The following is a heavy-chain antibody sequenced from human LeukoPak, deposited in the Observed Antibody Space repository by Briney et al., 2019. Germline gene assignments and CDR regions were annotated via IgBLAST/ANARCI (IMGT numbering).Heavy chain of an antibody. V-gene: IGHV1-69*13. D-gene: IGHD5-18*01. CDR1: GGTFSSYA. J-gene: IGHJ4*02. CDR2: TIPIFGTA. Sequence: SVKVSCKASGGTFSSYAISWVRQAPGQGLEWMGGTIPIFGTANYAQKFQGRVTITADESTSTAYMELSSLRSEDTAVYYCASPEGYSYGADYFDYWGQGTLVTVPS. CDR3: ASPEGYSYGADYFDY.